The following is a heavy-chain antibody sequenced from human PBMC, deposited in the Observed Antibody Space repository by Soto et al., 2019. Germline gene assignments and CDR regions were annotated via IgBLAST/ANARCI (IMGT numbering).Heavy chain of an antibody. V-gene: IGHV4-31*03. CDR2: IFYDGRT. Sequence: QVQLQETGPGLVKPSQTLSLTCTVSGYSISSGGYYWSWIRQFPGRVLEWIGYIFYDGRTGYNPSLKSRISRSVCSSKKQFSLRVSAVTAADTAVDFCARAERSGYYVADYWGQGTLVTVSS. D-gene: IGHD3-3*01. J-gene: IGHJ4*02. CDR3: ARAERSGYYVADY. CDR1: GYSISSGGYY.